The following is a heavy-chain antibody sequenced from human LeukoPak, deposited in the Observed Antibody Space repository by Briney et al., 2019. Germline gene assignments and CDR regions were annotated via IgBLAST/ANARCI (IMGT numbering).Heavy chain of an antibody. D-gene: IGHD3-10*01. CDR1: GGSISSSSYY. V-gene: IGHV4-39*07. J-gene: IGHJ6*03. Sequence: PSETLSLTCTVSGGSISSSSYYWGWIRQPPGKGLEWIGSIYYSGSTNYNPSLKSRVTISVDTSKNQFSLKLSSVTAADTAVYYCARGRPFGYVYYYYYMDVWGKGTTVTVSS. CDR2: IYYSGST. CDR3: ARGRPFGYVYYYYYMDV.